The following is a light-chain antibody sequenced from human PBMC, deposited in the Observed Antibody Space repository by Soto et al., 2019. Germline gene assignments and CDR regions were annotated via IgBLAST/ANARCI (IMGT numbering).Light chain of an antibody. CDR1: QSVSSN. J-gene: IGKJ4*01. Sequence: EIVMTQSPATLSVSPGARATLSCRGSQSVSSNLAWYQQKPGQAPRLLIYGASTRATGIPARFSGSGSGTEFTLTISSLQSEDFAVYYCQQYNNWPPLTFGGGTKVEIK. CDR2: GAS. V-gene: IGKV3-15*01. CDR3: QQYNNWPPLT.